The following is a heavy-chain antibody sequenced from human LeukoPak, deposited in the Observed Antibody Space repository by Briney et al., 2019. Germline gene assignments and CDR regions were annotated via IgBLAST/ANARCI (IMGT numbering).Heavy chain of an antibody. V-gene: IGHV1-46*01. CDR2: IIPSSGST. D-gene: IGHD4-11*01. J-gene: IGHJ4*02. CDR3: ARSDYNDYRGLGF. CDR1: GYTFTSYY. Sequence: ASVKVSCKASGYTFTSYYMHWVRQAPGQGLEWMGIIIPSSGSTTYAQKFQGRVTMTRDTSTKTVYMELSSLTSDDTAVYFCARSDYNDYRGLGFWGQGTPVTVS.